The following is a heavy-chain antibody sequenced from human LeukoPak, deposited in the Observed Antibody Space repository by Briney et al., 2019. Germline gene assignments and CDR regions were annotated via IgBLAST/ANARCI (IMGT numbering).Heavy chain of an antibody. Sequence: QPGGSLRLSCAVSGFTFSSFAMSWVRQAPGKGLDWVSVISDSGGTTFYADSVKGRFTISRDNSKNTLYLQMSSLRAEDTAVYYCAKEASGYGYYFDYWGQGTLVTVSS. CDR1: GFTFSSFA. V-gene: IGHV3-23*01. CDR3: AKEASGYGYYFDY. D-gene: IGHD3-10*01. J-gene: IGHJ4*02. CDR2: ISDSGGTT.